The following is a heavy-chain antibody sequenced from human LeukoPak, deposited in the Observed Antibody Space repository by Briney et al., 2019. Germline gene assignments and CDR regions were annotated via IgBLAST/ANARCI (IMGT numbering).Heavy chain of an antibody. V-gene: IGHV1-18*01. CDR1: GYTFTSYG. Sequence: ASVKVSCKASGYTFTSYGISWVRQAPGQGLEWKGWISAYNGNTNYAQKLQGRVTMTTDTSTSTAYMELRSLRSDDTAVYYCARDSDPMTNGLIDYWGQGTLVTVSS. D-gene: IGHD3-22*01. CDR3: ARDSDPMTNGLIDY. CDR2: ISAYNGNT. J-gene: IGHJ4*02.